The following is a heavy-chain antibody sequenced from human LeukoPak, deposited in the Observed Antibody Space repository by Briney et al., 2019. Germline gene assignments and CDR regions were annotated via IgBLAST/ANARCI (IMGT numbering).Heavy chain of an antibody. V-gene: IGHV3-30*04. CDR2: ISYDGSNK. Sequence: GGSLRLSCAASGFTFSSYAMHWVRQAPGKGLEWVAVISYDGSNKYYADSVKGRFTISRDNSKNTLYLQMNSLRAEDTAVYYCAKFIYRSPRYGDYAVDYWGQGTLVTVSS. J-gene: IGHJ4*02. CDR3: AKFIYRSPRYGDYAVDY. CDR1: GFTFSSYA. D-gene: IGHD4-17*01.